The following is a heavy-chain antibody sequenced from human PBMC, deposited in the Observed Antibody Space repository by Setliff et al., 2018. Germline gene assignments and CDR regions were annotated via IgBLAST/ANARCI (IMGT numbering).Heavy chain of an antibody. V-gene: IGHV1-2*06. D-gene: IGHD4-4*01. CDR1: GYTFSGYY. CDR2: INPNSGGT. CDR3: AKSGDYSNRGHFDC. J-gene: IGHJ4*02. Sequence: ASVKVSCKASGYTFSGYYMHWVRQAPGQGLEWMGRINPNSGGTNYAQKFQGRVTMTRDTSTSTVYMELSSLRSEDTAMYFCAKSGDYSNRGHFDCWGQGTLVTVSS.